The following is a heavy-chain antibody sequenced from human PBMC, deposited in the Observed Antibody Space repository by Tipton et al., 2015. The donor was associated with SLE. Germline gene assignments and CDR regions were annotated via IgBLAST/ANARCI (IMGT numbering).Heavy chain of an antibody. CDR3: ARDRASGSRDAFDI. D-gene: IGHD1-26*01. Sequence: QSGAEVKKPGASVQVSCKASGYTFTKYGLSWVRQAPGQGLEWMGWISAYNGNTNYAQKLQCRVTMTTATSTSTAYMELRSLRSDDTAVYYCARDRASGSRDAFDIWGQGTMVTVPS. V-gene: IGHV1-18*01. CDR2: ISAYNGNT. CDR1: GYTFTKYG. J-gene: IGHJ3*02.